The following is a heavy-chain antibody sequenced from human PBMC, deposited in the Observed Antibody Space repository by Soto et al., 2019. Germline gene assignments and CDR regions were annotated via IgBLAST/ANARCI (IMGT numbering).Heavy chain of an antibody. J-gene: IGHJ6*02. CDR2: INHSGST. D-gene: IGHD2-15*01. V-gene: IGHV4-34*01. CDR1: GGSFSGYY. CDR3: ARLPDIKRPGWPYRGGYYYYGMDV. Sequence: SETLSLTCAVYGGSFSGYYLSWIRQPPGKGLEWIGEINHSGSTNYNPSLKSRVTISVDTSKNQFSLKLSSVTAADTAVYYCARLPDIKRPGWPYRGGYYYYGMDVWGQGPTVTVYS.